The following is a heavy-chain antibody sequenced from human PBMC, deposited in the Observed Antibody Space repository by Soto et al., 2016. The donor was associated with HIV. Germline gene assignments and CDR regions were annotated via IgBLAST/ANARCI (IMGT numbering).Heavy chain of an antibody. V-gene: IGHV3-48*04. J-gene: IGHJ4*02. CDR1: GFTFSSYS. Sequence: EVQLVESGGGLVQPGGSLRLSCAASGFTFSSYSMNWVRQAPGKGLEWVSYISSSSSTIYYADSVKGRFTISRDNAKNSLYLQMNSLRAEDTAVYYCAIAVAGEYFDYWGQGTLVTVSS. D-gene: IGHD6-19*01. CDR2: ISSSSSTI. CDR3: AIAVAGEYFDY.